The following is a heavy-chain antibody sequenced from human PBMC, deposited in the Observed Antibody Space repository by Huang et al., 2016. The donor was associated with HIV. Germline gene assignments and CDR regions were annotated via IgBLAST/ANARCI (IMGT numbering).Heavy chain of an antibody. CDR3: ARDHSNYPTTGYFGY. CDR1: GYAFTAYF. J-gene: IGHJ4*02. D-gene: IGHD2-8*01. V-gene: IGHV1-2*02. Sequence: QVQLVQSGAEVKKPGASVRVSCQASGYAFTAYFLHWIRQVPGQGLEWVGWINPKSGDIKVAQKFQGRVTVTRDTSVSRTYLHLSRLTSDDTAFYYCARDHSNYPTTGYFGYWGQGTPVTISS. CDR2: INPKSGDI.